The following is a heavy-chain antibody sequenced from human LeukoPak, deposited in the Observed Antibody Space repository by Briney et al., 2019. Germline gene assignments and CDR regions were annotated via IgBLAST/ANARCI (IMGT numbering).Heavy chain of an antibody. Sequence: GGSLRLSCAASGFTFSSYGMHWVRQAPGKGLEWVAVISYDGSNKYYADSVKGRFTISRDNSKNTLYLQMNSLRAEDTAVYYCAKETYSGSYGYYYGMDVWGQGTTVTVSS. CDR3: AKETYSGSYGYYYGMDV. V-gene: IGHV3-30*18. J-gene: IGHJ6*02. CDR2: ISYDGSNK. D-gene: IGHD1-26*01. CDR1: GFTFSSYG.